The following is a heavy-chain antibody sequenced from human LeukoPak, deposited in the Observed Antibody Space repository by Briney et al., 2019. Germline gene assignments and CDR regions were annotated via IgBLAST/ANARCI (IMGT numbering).Heavy chain of an antibody. CDR1: GYSFTSYW. V-gene: IGHV5-51*01. CDR2: IYPYDSDT. D-gene: IGHD5-12*01. Sequence: PGESLKISCKASGYSFTSYWIGWVRQMPGKCLEWMGIIYPYDSDTRYSPSFQGQVTISADKSISTAYLQWSNLKASDTAMYYCARHIGYSAWNPDYWGQGTLVTVSS. CDR3: ARHIGYSAWNPDY. J-gene: IGHJ4*02.